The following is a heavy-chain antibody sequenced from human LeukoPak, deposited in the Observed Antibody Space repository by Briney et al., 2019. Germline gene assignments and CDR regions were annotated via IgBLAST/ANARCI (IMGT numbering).Heavy chain of an antibody. J-gene: IGHJ3*02. CDR3: AAPRMDTAMVAAFDI. Sequence: ASVKVSCKASGGTFSSYAISWVRQAPGQGLEWMGWINPNSGGTNYAQKFQGRVTMTRDTSISTAYMELSRLRSDDTAVYYCAAPRMDTAMVAAFDIWGQGTMVTVSS. D-gene: IGHD5-18*01. CDR2: INPNSGGT. CDR1: GGTFSSYA. V-gene: IGHV1-2*02.